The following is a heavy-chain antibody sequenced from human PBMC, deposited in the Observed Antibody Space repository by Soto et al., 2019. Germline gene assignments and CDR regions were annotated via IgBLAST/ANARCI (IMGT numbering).Heavy chain of an antibody. D-gene: IGHD1-26*01. CDR1: GFTFSSYA. V-gene: IGHV3-23*01. Sequence: EVQLLESGGGLVQPGGSLRLSCAASGFTFSSYAMSWVRQAPGKGLEWVSAISGSGGSTYYADSVKGRFTISRDNSKNPLYLQMNSLRAEDTAVYYCAKAWGVGGYPPYYFDYWGQGTLVTVSS. CDR2: ISGSGGST. J-gene: IGHJ4*02. CDR3: AKAWGVGGYPPYYFDY.